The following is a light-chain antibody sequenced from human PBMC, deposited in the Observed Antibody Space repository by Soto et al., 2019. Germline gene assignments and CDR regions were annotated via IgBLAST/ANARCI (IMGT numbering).Light chain of an antibody. V-gene: IGKV1-6*01. CDR2: AAS. J-gene: IGKJ1*01. CDR3: LQDYTYPRT. CDR1: HDIRSD. Sequence: ATQMTQSPSSLSASVGDRDTITCRASHDIRSDLAWYQKKSGKAPKLLIYAASSLQSGVPSRFSGSGSGSYLTLTISSQQPEDFATYYCLQDYTYPRTFGQGTSVEI.